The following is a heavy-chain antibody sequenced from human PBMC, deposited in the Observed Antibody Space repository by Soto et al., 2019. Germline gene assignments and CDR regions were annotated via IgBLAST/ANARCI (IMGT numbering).Heavy chain of an antibody. Sequence: EVQLVESGGGLVQPGGSLRLSCAASGFTFSSYAMHWVRQAPGKGLEYVSAISSNGGSTYYANSVKGRFTISRDNSKNTLYLQMGSLRAEDMAVYYCARGTAIFGVVNPFDYWGQGTLVTVS. CDR3: ARGTAIFGVVNPFDY. V-gene: IGHV3-64*01. CDR2: ISSNGGST. J-gene: IGHJ4*02. D-gene: IGHD3-3*01. CDR1: GFTFSSYA.